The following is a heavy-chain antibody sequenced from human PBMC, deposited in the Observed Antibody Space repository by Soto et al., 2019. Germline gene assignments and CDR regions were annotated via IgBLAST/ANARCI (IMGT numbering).Heavy chain of an antibody. V-gene: IGHV1-8*01. CDR2: MNPYTGKA. CDR1: GYTFTTYD. Sequence: QVQLVQSGAEVKKPGASVKVSCKASGYTFTTYDINWVRQAPGQGLEWMGWMNPYTGKAGYAQKFQGRVTMTRDNSMSTAYMELSGVRSEDTAVYYCARRKERSGPNYFDYWGQGTLVTVSS. J-gene: IGHJ4*02. CDR3: ARRKERSGPNYFDY. D-gene: IGHD6-25*01.